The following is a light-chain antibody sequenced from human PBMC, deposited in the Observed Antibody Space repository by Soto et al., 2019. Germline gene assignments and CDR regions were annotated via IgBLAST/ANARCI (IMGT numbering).Light chain of an antibody. CDR3: QHYNNWPRT. Sequence: EIVMTQSPATLSVSPGERATLSCRASQSVSSNLAWYQQKPGQAPRLLIYGASTRATGIPARSSGSGSGTEFXLTISSLQSEDFAVYYCQHYNNWPRTFGQGTKVEIK. V-gene: IGKV3-15*01. J-gene: IGKJ1*01. CDR1: QSVSSN. CDR2: GAS.